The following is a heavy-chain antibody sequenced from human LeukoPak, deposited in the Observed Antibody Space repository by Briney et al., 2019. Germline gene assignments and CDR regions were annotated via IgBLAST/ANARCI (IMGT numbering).Heavy chain of an antibody. CDR1: GDSVSSNSAA. Sequence: SQTLSLTCAISGDSVSSNSAAWNWIRQSPSRGLEWLGRTYYRSKWYNDYAVSVKSRITINPDTSKNQFSLQLNSVPPEDTAVYYCARDTFGGVNAGGDIYYFDYWGQGTLVTVSS. D-gene: IGHD3-16*01. CDR3: ARDTFGGVNAGGDIYYFDY. CDR2: TYYRSKWYN. V-gene: IGHV6-1*01. J-gene: IGHJ4*02.